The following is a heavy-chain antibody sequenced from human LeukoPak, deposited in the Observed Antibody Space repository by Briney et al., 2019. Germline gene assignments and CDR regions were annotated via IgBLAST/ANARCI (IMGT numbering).Heavy chain of an antibody. CDR3: AKRDCSGGRCYYYFDY. Sequence: PGGSLRLSCAASGFTFSSYWMHWVRQAPGKGLVWVSRINSDGSSTSYADSVKGRFTISRDNAKNTLYLQMNSPRAEDTAVYYCAKRDCSGGRCYYYFDYWGQGTLVTVSS. J-gene: IGHJ4*02. D-gene: IGHD2-15*01. CDR2: INSDGSST. CDR1: GFTFSSYW. V-gene: IGHV3-74*01.